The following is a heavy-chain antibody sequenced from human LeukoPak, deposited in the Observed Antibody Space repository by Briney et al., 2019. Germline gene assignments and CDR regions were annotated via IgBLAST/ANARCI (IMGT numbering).Heavy chain of an antibody. CDR2: ISGSGGST. CDR1: GFTFSSYA. D-gene: IGHD1-14*01. Sequence: PGGSLRLSCAASGFTFSSYAMSWVRQAPGKGLEWVSAISGSGGSTYYADSVKGRFTISRDNSKNTLYLQMNSLRAEDTAVYYCARAPEDDDAFDNWGQGTMVTVSS. J-gene: IGHJ3*02. V-gene: IGHV3-23*01. CDR3: ARAPEDDDAFDN.